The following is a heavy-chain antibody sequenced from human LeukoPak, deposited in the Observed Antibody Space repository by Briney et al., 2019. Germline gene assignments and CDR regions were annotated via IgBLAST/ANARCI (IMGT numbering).Heavy chain of an antibody. D-gene: IGHD4-17*01. CDR1: GGSISSYY. CDR3: ARQEDDYGDYGDAFDT. V-gene: IGHV4-4*07. Sequence: SETLSLTCTVSGGSISSYYWSWIRQPAGKGLEWIGRIYTSGSTNYNPSLKSRVTMSVDTSKNQFSLELSSVTAADTAVYYCARQEDDYGDYGDAFDTWGQGTMVTVSS. CDR2: IYTSGST. J-gene: IGHJ3*02.